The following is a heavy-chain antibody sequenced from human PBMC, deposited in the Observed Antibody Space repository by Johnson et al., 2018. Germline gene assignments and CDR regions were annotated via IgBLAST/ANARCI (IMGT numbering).Heavy chain of an antibody. Sequence: VQLVESGAEVKKPGSSVKVSCKASGGTFSSYAISWVRPAPGQGLEWMGGIFPIFGTTNYAQKFQGRVTLTADESTSTAYMELSSLRSEDTAVYYRARSDITIFGVVKRHYYYYGMDVWGQGTTVTVSS. J-gene: IGHJ6*02. CDR1: GGTFSSYA. D-gene: IGHD3-3*01. CDR3: ARSDITIFGVVKRHYYYYGMDV. V-gene: IGHV1-69*01. CDR2: IFPIFGTT.